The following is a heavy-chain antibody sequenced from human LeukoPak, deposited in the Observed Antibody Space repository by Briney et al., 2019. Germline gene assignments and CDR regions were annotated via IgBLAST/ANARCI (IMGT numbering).Heavy chain of an antibody. CDR2: FDPEDGET. D-gene: IGHD6-13*01. CDR3: ATGKYSSSWEGLLDY. Sequence: ASVKVSCKVSGYTLTELSMHWVRQAPGKGLEWMGGFDPEDGETIYAQKFQSRVTMTEDTSTDTAYMELSSLRSEDTAVYYCATGKYSSSWEGLLDYWGQGTLVTVSS. V-gene: IGHV1-24*01. J-gene: IGHJ4*02. CDR1: GYTLTELS.